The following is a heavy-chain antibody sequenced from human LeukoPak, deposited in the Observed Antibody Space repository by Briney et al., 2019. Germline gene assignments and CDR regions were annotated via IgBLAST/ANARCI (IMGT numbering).Heavy chain of an antibody. CDR1: GFTFNSYG. Sequence: GGSLRLSCAASGFTFNSYGMSWVRQPPGKGLEWISIIYETGNTKYADSVKDRFTISRDISKNTVYLQMHSLRAEDTAVYYCARLASRPFWGRGTKVTVSS. CDR3: ARLASRPF. CDR2: IYETGNT. J-gene: IGHJ3*01. V-gene: IGHV3-53*01.